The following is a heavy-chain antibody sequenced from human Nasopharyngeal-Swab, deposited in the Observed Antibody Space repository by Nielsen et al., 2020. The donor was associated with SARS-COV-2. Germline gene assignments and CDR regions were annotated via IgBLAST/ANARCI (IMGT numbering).Heavy chain of an antibody. Sequence: GESLKISCAASGFTFSSYGTHWVRQAPGKGLEWVAVIWYDGSNKYYADSVKGRFTISRDNSKNTLYLQMNSLRAEDTAVYYCARASSGYDEWYFDLWGRGTLVTVSS. J-gene: IGHJ2*01. D-gene: IGHD5-12*01. CDR1: GFTFSSYG. CDR3: ARASSGYDEWYFDL. CDR2: IWYDGSNK. V-gene: IGHV3-33*01.